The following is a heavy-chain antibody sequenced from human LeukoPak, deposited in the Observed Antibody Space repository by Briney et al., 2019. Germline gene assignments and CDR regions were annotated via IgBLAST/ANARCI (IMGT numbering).Heavy chain of an antibody. J-gene: IGHJ4*02. V-gene: IGHV3-49*04. Sequence: PGGSLRLSCSGSGFRFGGYALSWVRQAPGKGLEWVGFIRSKALYGTSEYAASVEGRFAIPRDDSNYIVYLQMNSLKTEDTAVYFCVRESVRDYYFDFWGQGTLVTVSS. CDR3: VRESVRDYYFDF. CDR2: IRSKALYGTS. CDR1: GFRFGGYA. D-gene: IGHD3-10*02.